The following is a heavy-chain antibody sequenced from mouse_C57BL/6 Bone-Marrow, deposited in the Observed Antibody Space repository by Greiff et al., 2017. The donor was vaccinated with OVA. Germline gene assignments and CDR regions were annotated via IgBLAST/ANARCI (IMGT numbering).Heavy chain of an antibody. CDR3: ARWNY. CDR1: GYTFTSYW. CDR2: IDPSDSYT. J-gene: IGHJ2*01. V-gene: IGHV1-69*01. Sequence: VKLQQPGAELVMPGASVKLSCKASGYTFTSYWMHWVKQRPGQGLEWIGEIDPSDSYTNYNQKFKGKATLTVDKSSSTAYMQLSSLTSEDSAVYYCARWNYWGQGTTLTVSS.